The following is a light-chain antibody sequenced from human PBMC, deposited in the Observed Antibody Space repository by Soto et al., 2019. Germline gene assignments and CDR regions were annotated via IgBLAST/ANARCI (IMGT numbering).Light chain of an antibody. J-gene: IGLJ3*02. CDR3: ASYTSSTPV. CDR1: SSDVGGYNY. V-gene: IGLV2-14*01. CDR2: DVS. Sequence: QSVLTQPASVSGSPGQSITISCTGTSSDVGGYNYVSWYQQHPAKAPKLMIYDVSDRPSGVSNRFSGSKSGNTASLTISGLQAGDEADYYCASYTSSTPVFGGGTKLTVL.